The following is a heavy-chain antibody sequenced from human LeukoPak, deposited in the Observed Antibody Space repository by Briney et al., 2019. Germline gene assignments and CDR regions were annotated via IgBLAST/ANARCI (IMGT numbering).Heavy chain of an antibody. CDR1: GGSISSGSYY. Sequence: PSETLSLTCTVSGGSISSGSYYWIWIRQPAGKGLEWIGRIYTSGSTNYTPSLKSRVTISVDTSKNQFSLKLSSVTAADTAVYYCARGGGVRLSLTFDYWGQGTLVTVSS. CDR2: IYTSGST. J-gene: IGHJ4*02. V-gene: IGHV4-61*02. CDR3: ARGGGVRLSLTFDY. D-gene: IGHD4-23*01.